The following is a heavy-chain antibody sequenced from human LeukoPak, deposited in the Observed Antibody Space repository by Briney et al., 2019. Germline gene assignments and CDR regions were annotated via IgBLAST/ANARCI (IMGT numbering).Heavy chain of an antibody. CDR2: ISPGGGPI. CDR3: AGGRDRAVGGVGGYFAY. D-gene: IGHD6-19*01. Sequence: GGSLRLSCAASGFTFTDYPMSWVRQPPGKGLECVSYISPGGGPIYFADSVKGRFTISRDNAKNSLYLQMNSLAAEDTAGYYFAGGRDRAVGGVGGYFAYWARGTLVTVSS. J-gene: IGHJ4*02. V-gene: IGHV3-11*01. CDR1: GFTFTDYP.